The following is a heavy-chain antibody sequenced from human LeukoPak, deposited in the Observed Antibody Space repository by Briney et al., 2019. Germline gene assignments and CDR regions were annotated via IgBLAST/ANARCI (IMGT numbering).Heavy chain of an antibody. D-gene: IGHD3-22*01. J-gene: IGHJ4*02. V-gene: IGHV4-59*01. Sequence: PSETLSLTCTVSGGSISTYYWSWIRQPPGKGMEFIAYIYYTGNTYFNPSLKSRVTISVDTSKNQFSLKLRSVTAADTAVYYCARVTGYVIEDYFDYWGQGTLVTVSS. CDR1: GGSISTYY. CDR2: IYYTGNT. CDR3: ARVTGYVIEDYFDY.